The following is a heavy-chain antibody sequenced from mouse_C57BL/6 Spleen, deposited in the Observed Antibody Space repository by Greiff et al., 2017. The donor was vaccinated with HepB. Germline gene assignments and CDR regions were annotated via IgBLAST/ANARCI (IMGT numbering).Heavy chain of an antibody. CDR1: GYTFTSYW. J-gene: IGHJ1*03. Sequence: QVQLQQSGAELVRPGSSVKLSCKASGYTFTSYWMHWVKQRPIQGLEWIGNIDPSDSETHYNQKFKDKATLTVDKSSSTAYMQLSSLTSEDSAVYYCARYDGYYVDFDVWGTGTTVTVSS. D-gene: IGHD2-3*01. CDR3: ARYDGYYVDFDV. V-gene: IGHV1-52*01. CDR2: IDPSDSET.